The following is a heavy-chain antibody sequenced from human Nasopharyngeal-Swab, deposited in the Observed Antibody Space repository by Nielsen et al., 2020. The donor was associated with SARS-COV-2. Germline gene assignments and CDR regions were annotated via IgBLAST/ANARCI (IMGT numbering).Heavy chain of an antibody. D-gene: IGHD7-27*01. CDR3: ARGLSGIVPSPILGLGPYYYYYYMDV. Sequence: SETLSLTCAVYGGSFSADYWGWIRQPPGRGLEWIGEINHSGSTNSNPSLKSRVTKSVDPSKNQLSLRLSSVTAGDTAVYYCARGLSGIVPSPILGLGPYYYYYYMDVWGKGTTVTVSS. CDR1: GGSFSADY. CDR2: INHSGST. V-gene: IGHV4-34*01. J-gene: IGHJ6*03.